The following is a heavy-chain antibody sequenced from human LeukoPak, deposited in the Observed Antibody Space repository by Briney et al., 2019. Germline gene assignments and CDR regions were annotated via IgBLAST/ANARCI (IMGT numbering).Heavy chain of an antibody. CDR1: GDSVSSNSAA. CDR2: TYYRSKWYN. Sequence: SQTLSLTCAISGDSVSSNSAAWNWIRQSPSRGLEWLGRTYYRSKWYNDYAVSVKSRITINPDTSKNQFSLQLNSVTPEDTAVYYCARQPFTYYDILTGYYSDWFDPWGQGTLVTVSS. D-gene: IGHD3-9*01. CDR3: ARQPFTYYDILTGYYSDWFDP. V-gene: IGHV6-1*01. J-gene: IGHJ5*02.